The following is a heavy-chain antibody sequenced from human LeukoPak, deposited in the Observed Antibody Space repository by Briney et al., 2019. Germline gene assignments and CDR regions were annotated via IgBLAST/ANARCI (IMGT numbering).Heavy chain of an antibody. J-gene: IGHJ1*01. V-gene: IGHV3-30*18. CDR3: AKVGSGNYPQYFQH. D-gene: IGHD3-10*01. CDR1: GFTFSDYG. CDR2: ISYDGSNK. Sequence: GGSLRLSCAASGFTFSDYGMHWVRQAPGKGLEWVAYISYDGSNKKHADSVKGRFTISRDNSKNTLYLQMNSLRAEDTAVFYCAKVGSGNYPQYFQHWGQSTLVTVSS.